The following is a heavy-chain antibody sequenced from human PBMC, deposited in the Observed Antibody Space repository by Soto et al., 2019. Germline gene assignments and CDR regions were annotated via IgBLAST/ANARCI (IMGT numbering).Heavy chain of an antibody. Sequence: PGESLKISCKGSGYSFTSYWISWVRQMPGKGLEWMGRIDPSDSYTNYSPSFQGHVTISADKSISTAYLQWSSLKASDTAMYYCARHAPSTYYYDSSEVTCFDYCGQGTLFTFCS. CDR2: IDPSDSYT. V-gene: IGHV5-10-1*01. D-gene: IGHD3-22*01. J-gene: IGHJ4*02. CDR1: GYSFTSYW. CDR3: ARHAPSTYYYDSSEVTCFDY.